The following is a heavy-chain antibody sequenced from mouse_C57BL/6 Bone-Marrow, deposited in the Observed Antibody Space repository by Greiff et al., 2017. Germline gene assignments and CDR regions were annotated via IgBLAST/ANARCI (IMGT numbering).Heavy chain of an antibody. D-gene: IGHD4-1*01. J-gene: IGHJ2*01. Sequence: EVQLQQSGAELVRPGASVKLSCTASGFNIKDDYMHWVKQRPEQGLEWIGWIDPENGDTEYASKFQGKATITADTSSNTPYLQLSSLTSEDTAVYYCTNINWDGYWGQGTTLTVSS. V-gene: IGHV14-4*01. CDR1: GFNIKDDY. CDR3: TNINWDGY. CDR2: IDPENGDT.